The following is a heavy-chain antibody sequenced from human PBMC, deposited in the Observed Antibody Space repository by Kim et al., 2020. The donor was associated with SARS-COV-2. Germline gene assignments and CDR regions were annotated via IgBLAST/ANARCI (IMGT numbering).Heavy chain of an antibody. CDR3: ARGGIAAAGTEWFDP. J-gene: IGHJ5*02. Sequence: SETLSLTCTVSGGSISSGGYYWSWIRQHPGKGLEWIGYIYYSGSTYYNPSLNSRVTISVDTSKNQFSLKLSSVTAADTAVYYCARGGIAAAGTEWFDPWGQGTLVTVSS. V-gene: IGHV4-31*03. CDR2: IYYSGST. D-gene: IGHD6-13*01. CDR1: GGSISSGGYY.